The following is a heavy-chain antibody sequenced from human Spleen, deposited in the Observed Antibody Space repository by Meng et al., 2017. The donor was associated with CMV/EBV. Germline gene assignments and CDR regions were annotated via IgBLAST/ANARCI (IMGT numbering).Heavy chain of an antibody. Sequence: CEASGFIVSSSSLTWVRQAPGKGLEWVSVIYSSGKADYADSVRGRFTISRDTSKNAVSLQMNNLRVEDTAVYYCARWGSDMRSWFAPWGQGTLVTVSS. D-gene: IGHD3-16*01. CDR1: GFIVSSSS. J-gene: IGHJ5*02. CDR2: IYSSGKA. V-gene: IGHV3-66*02. CDR3: ARWGSDMRSWFAP.